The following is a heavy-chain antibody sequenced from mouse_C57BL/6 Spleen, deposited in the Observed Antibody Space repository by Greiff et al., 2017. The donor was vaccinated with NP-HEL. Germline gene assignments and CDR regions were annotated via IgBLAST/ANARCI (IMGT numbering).Heavy chain of an antibody. Sequence: EVQVVESGPVLVKPGASVKMSCKASGYTFTDYYMNWVKQSHGKSLEWIGVINPYNGGTSYNQKFKGKATLTVDKSSSTAYMELNSLTSEDSAVYCCARSGSSDWYFDVWGTGTTVTVSS. CDR3: ARSGSSDWYFDV. CDR1: GYTFTDYY. D-gene: IGHD1-3*01. V-gene: IGHV1-19*01. CDR2: INPYNGGT. J-gene: IGHJ1*03.